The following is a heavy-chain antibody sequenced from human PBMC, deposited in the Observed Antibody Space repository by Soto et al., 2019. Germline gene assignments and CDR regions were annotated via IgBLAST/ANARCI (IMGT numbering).Heavy chain of an antibody. CDR1: VIPFSSYG. CDR2: ISGSGGST. J-gene: IGHJ4*02. D-gene: IGHD5-12*01. CDR3: AKNWLRETCMFDY. V-gene: IGHV3-23*01. Sequence: WWSLRLPCSAPVIPFSSYGMSWGRQAPGKGLEWVSAISGSGGSTYYADSVKGRFTISRDNSKNTLYLQMNSLRAEDTAVYYCAKNWLRETCMFDYWGQGTLVTVSS.